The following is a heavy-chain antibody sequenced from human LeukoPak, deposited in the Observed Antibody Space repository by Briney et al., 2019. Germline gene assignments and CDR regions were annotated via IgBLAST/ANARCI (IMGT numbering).Heavy chain of an antibody. J-gene: IGHJ4*02. CDR3: ARGQGAKYYYDSSGYPYYFDY. CDR1: GGSFSGYY. V-gene: IGHV4-34*01. CDR2: INHSGST. D-gene: IGHD3-22*01. Sequence: PSETLSLTCAVYGGSFSGYYWSWIRQPPGKGLEWIGEINHSGSTNYNPSLKSRVTISVDTPKNQFSLKLSSVTAADTAVYYCARGQGAKYYYDSSGYPYYFDYWGQGTLVTVSS.